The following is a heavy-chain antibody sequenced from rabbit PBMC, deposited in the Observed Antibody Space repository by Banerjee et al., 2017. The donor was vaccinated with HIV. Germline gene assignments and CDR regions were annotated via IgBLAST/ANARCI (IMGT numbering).Heavy chain of an antibody. CDR3: ARDLAGVIGWNFNL. V-gene: IGHV1S47*01. CDR1: GFDFSSDA. D-gene: IGHD4-1*01. Sequence: QEQLVESGGGLVQPEGSLTLTCKASGFDFSSDAMCWVRQAPGKGLEWIGITYNGDGSTYYASWAKGRFTISKTSSTTVTLQMTSLTAADTAIYFCARDLAGVIGWNFNLWGPGTLVTVS. J-gene: IGHJ4*01. CDR2: TYNGDGST.